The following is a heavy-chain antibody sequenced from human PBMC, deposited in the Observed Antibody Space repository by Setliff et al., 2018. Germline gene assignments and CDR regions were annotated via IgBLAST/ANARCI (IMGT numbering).Heavy chain of an antibody. J-gene: IGHJ6*02. Sequence: PGGSLRLSCAASGFTFSSYWMSWVRQAPGKGLEWVANIKQDGSEKDYVDSVKGRLTISRDNAKKSLYLQMNSLRAEDTAVYYCARDQVYGSSWYYYYYGMDVRGQGTTVTVSS. CDR2: IKQDGSEK. V-gene: IGHV3-7*01. D-gene: IGHD6-13*01. CDR1: GFTFSSYW. CDR3: ARDQVYGSSWYYYYYGMDV.